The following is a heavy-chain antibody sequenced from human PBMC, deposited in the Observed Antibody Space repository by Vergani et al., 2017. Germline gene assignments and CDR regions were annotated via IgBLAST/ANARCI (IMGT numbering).Heavy chain of an antibody. CDR3: ASAGSGITGLLGYYYYYMDV. V-gene: IGHV1-69*01. Sequence: QVQLVQSGAEVKKPGSSVKVSCKASGGTFSSYAISWVRQAPGQGLEWMGGIIPIFGTANYAQKFQGRVTITADESTSTAYMELSSLRSEDTAVYYCASAGSGITGLLGYYYYYMDVWGKETTVTVSS. CDR2: IIPIFGTA. J-gene: IGHJ6*03. D-gene: IGHD1-20*01. CDR1: GGTFSSYA.